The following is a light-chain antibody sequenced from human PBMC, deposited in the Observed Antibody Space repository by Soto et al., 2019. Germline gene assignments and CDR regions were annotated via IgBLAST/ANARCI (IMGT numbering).Light chain of an antibody. CDR2: DAS. V-gene: IGKV1-33*01. CDR1: QDIKNY. Sequence: DIQMPQSPSSLSASVGDRVTNTCQASQDIKNYLNWYQQKPGKAPNLLIYDASNLKTGVPSRFSGSGSGTHFTFTLSSLQAEEIATYYWQHYDHLPPISFGGGNNVEIK. J-gene: IGKJ4*01. CDR3: QHYDHLPPIS.